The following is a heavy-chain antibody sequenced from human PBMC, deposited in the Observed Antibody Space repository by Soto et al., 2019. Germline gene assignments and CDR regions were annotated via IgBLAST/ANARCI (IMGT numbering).Heavy chain of an antibody. V-gene: IGHV4-30-4*01. CDR1: GGSISSGDYY. D-gene: IGHD6-6*01. J-gene: IGHJ5*02. CDR3: ARERPDGARLDP. CDR2: IYYSGST. Sequence: PSETLSLTCTFSGGSISSGDYYWSWIRQPPGKGLEWIGHIYYSGSTYYNPSLKSRVTISVDTSKNQFSLKLSSVTAADTAVYYCARERPDGARLDPWGQGTLVTVSS.